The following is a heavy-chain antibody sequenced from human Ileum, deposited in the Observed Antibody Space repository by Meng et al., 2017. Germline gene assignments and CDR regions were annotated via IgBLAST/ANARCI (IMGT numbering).Heavy chain of an antibody. CDR1: GYTFSSLD. CDR2: VNPNSGYT. CDR3: ARGLDNYNYYYGMDV. J-gene: IGHJ6*02. V-gene: IGHV1-8*01. Sequence: ASVKVSCKASGYTFSSLDIIWVRQATGQGPEWMGWVNPNSGYTGYAQKFQGRITMTSDTSITTAYMELSSLTSDDTAVYYCARGLDNYNYYYGMDVWGQGTTVTGSS.